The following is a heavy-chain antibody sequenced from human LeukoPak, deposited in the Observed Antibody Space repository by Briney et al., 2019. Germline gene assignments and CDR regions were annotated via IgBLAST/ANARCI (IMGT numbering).Heavy chain of an antibody. V-gene: IGHV3-48*01. CDR1: GFTFITYS. CDR2: ISSSSSTI. Sequence: PGGSLRLSCAAPGFTFITYSRNWVRQAPGKGRMWVSYISSSSSTIYYADSVRGRFTISRDNDKHSLYLQTSSLSAEDTAVYYCARAAPDYSSSWCGGYYCYYYYMDVWGKGTTVTVSS. J-gene: IGHJ6*03. D-gene: IGHD6-13*01. CDR3: ARAAPDYSSSWCGGYYCYYYYMDV.